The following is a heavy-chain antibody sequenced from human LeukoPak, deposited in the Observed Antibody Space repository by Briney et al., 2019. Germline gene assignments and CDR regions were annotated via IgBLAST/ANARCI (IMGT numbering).Heavy chain of an antibody. J-gene: IGHJ5*02. CDR3: ARHTLWLNWFDP. V-gene: IGHV4-34*01. Sequence: KSSETLSLTCAVYGGSFSGYYWSWIRQPPGKGLEWIGEINHSGSTNYNPSLKSRVTISVDTSKNQFSLKLSSVTAADTAVYYCARHTLWLNWFDPWGQGTLVTVSS. CDR2: INHSGST. D-gene: IGHD3-10*01. CDR1: GGSFSGYY.